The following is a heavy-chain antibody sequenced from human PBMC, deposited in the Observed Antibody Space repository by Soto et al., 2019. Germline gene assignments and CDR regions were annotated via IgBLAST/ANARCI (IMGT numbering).Heavy chain of an antibody. V-gene: IGHV3-74*01. CDR2: ISTDGSIT. CDR3: ARDTDGLHY. J-gene: IGHJ4*02. Sequence: PWGSLRLSCAASGLIFSNYRMHWVRQAPGKGLVWVSCISTDGSITNYADSVKGRFTVSRDNAKNTLYLQMNSLRAEDTALYYCARDTDGLHYWGQGTMVTISS. CDR1: GLIFSNYR.